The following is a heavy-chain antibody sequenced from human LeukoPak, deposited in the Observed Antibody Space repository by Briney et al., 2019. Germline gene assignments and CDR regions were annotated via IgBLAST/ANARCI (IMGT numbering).Heavy chain of an antibody. Sequence: GGSLRLSCAASGFTFNNYTMSWVRQAPGKGLVWVSHINSDGSITSYADSVKGRFTISRDNAKNTLYLQMNSLRAEDTAVYYCARDAVDTANAVWGQGTTVTVSS. D-gene: IGHD5-18*01. CDR3: ARDAVDTANAV. CDR1: GFTFNNYT. CDR2: INSDGSIT. J-gene: IGHJ6*02. V-gene: IGHV3-74*01.